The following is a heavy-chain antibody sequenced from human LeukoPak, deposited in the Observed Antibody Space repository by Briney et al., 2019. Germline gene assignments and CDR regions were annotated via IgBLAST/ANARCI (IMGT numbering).Heavy chain of an antibody. V-gene: IGHV4-59*08. Sequence: ASETLSLTCTASGGSISSYYWSWIRQPPGKGLEWIGYIYSSGNTVYNPFLKSRVTISVDTSKNQFSLRLSSVTAADTAVYYCARHSSSSRGWFDPWGQGTLVTVSS. D-gene: IGHD6-6*01. J-gene: IGHJ5*02. CDR1: GGSISSYY. CDR3: ARHSSSSRGWFDP. CDR2: IYSSGNT.